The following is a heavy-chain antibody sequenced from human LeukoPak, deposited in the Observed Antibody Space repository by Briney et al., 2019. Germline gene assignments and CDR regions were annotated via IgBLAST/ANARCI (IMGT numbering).Heavy chain of an antibody. CDR2: IYPGDSDT. CDR3: ARHLAPASGSYLGVDY. CDR1: GYSSTSYW. J-gene: IGHJ4*02. V-gene: IGHV5-51*01. Sequence: GESLKISCKGSGYSSTSYWIGWVRQMPGKGLEWMGIIYPGDSDTRYSPSFQGHVTISADKSISTAYLQWSSLKASDTAMYYCARHLAPASGSYLGVDYWGQGTLVTVSS. D-gene: IGHD1-26*01.